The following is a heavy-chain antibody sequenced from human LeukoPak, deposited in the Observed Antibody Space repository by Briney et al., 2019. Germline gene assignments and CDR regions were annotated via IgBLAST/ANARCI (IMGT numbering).Heavy chain of an antibody. CDR3: ARGAGWYGY. V-gene: IGHV4-59*01. CDR1: GGALNNYY. J-gene: IGHJ4*02. Sequence: MSSETLSLTCTVSGGALNNYYWSWLRQPPGKGLEWIGYIYYSGAANYNPSLKSRVTISIDTSKNQFSLKLTSVTATDTAVYYCARGAGWYGYWGQGTLVTVSP. D-gene: IGHD6-19*01. CDR2: IYYSGAA.